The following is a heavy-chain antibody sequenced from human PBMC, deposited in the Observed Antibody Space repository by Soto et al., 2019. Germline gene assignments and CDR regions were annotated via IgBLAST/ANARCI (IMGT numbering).Heavy chain of an antibody. CDR2: IFPKFGTT. D-gene: IGHD1-20*01. V-gene: IGHV1-69*13. Sequence: SVKVSCKASGGTFSSYAVSWVRQAPGQGLEWMGGIFPKFGTTNYAQKFQGRVTITADESATTVYMELSSLRSEDTAIYYCARTQRWGVVTGKDAVDIWGQGTMVTLSS. CDR1: GGTFSSYA. CDR3: ARTQRWGVVTGKDAVDI. J-gene: IGHJ3*02.